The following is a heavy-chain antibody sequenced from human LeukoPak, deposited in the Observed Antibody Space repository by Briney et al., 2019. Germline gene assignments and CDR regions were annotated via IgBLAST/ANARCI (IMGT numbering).Heavy chain of an antibody. D-gene: IGHD1-26*01. J-gene: IGHJ4*02. V-gene: IGHV4-38-2*01. CDR2: IHPSGST. Sequence: SETLSLTCAVSGYSISSGYYWGWIRQPPGKGLEWIGEIHPSGSTNYNPSLKSRVTISVDTSKNQFSLKLSSVTAADTAVYFCSRGSDTYKSGVDWGQGTLVTVSS. CDR3: SRGSDTYKSGVD. CDR1: GYSISSGYY.